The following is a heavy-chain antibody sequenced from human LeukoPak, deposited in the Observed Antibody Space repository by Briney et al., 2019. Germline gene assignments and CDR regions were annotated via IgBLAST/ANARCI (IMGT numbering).Heavy chain of an antibody. Sequence: ASVKVSCKASGYTFASFGITWVRQAPGQGLEWIGWINTHNGDTNYAQKLQGRVTMTTDTSTSTAYMELRSLRSDDTAVYYCARDGYRLSGYFYHMDVWGKGTTVTVSS. D-gene: IGHD2-2*03. CDR3: ARDGYRLSGYFYHMDV. CDR2: INTHNGDT. V-gene: IGHV1-18*01. J-gene: IGHJ6*03. CDR1: GYTFASFG.